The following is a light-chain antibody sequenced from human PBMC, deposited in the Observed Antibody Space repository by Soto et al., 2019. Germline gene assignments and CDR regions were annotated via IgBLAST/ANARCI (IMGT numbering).Light chain of an antibody. CDR3: QQYNDWPPYT. Sequence: EIVMTQSPATLSVSPGERATLSCRASQSVSTNVAWFQQKPGQAPRLLIYCASTRVSGIPARFSGSGSGTEFTLTISSLQSEDFAVYYCQQYNDWPPYTFGQGTKLEIK. CDR1: QSVSTN. CDR2: CAS. J-gene: IGKJ2*01. V-gene: IGKV3-15*01.